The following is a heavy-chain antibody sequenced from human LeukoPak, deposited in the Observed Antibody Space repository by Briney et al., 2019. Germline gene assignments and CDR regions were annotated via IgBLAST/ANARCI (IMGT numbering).Heavy chain of an antibody. Sequence: GASVKVSCKAAGYSFTTFHINWVRQAPGQGPEWMGWVNPDTGNTGFAQKFQGRVTITQNSSVTTVYMELSSLTSEDTAVYYCARTGLVAVIYDLVYGSDLWGQGTMVTVSS. J-gene: IGHJ3*01. CDR2: VNPDTGNT. V-gene: IGHV1-8*03. D-gene: IGHD3/OR15-3a*01. CDR1: GYSFTTFH. CDR3: ARTGLVAVIYDLVYGSDL.